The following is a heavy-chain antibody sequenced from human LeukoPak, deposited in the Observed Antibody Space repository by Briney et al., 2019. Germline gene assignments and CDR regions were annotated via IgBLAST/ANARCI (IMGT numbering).Heavy chain of an antibody. CDR3: TRMTTGHDY. CDR1: GVSFNDYY. D-gene: IGHD4-17*01. V-gene: IGHV4-34*01. J-gene: IGHJ4*02. Sequence: PSETLSLTCAVSGVSFNDYYWSWVRQTPGRGLEWIGEINHSGYTNDSPSLKGRVTLSIDTSRKQFSLNLRSVTVADTGIYYCTRMTTGHDYWGQGTLVTVSS. CDR2: INHSGYT.